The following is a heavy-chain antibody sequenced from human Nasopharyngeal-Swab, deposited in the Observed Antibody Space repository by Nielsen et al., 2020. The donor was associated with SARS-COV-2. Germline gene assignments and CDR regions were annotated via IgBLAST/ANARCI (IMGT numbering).Heavy chain of an antibody. CDR1: GYTFTSYG. J-gene: IGHJ6*02. V-gene: IGHV1-69*13. CDR2: IIPIFGTA. CDR3: ARGGIGAARPPNYYYYGMDV. D-gene: IGHD6-6*01. Sequence: SVKVSCKASGYTFTSYGISWVRQAPGKGLVWMGGIIPIFGTANYAQKFQGRVTITADESTSTAYMELSSLRSEDTAVYYCARGGIGAARPPNYYYYGMDVWGQGTTVTVSS.